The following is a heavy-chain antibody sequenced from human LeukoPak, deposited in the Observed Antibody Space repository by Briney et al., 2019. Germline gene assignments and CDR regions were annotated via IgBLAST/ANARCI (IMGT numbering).Heavy chain of an antibody. Sequence: PSQTLSLTCTVSGGSISSGNFFWSWLRQRPGKGLEWSGYISYSGSTYYNPSLKSRVTISVDTSKNQFPLKLTSVTAADTAVFYCARESGYYDVLTGYYNQNWFDPWGQGTLVTVSS. CDR2: ISYSGST. J-gene: IGHJ5*02. CDR3: ARESGYYDVLTGYYNQNWFDP. V-gene: IGHV4-31*03. CDR1: GGSISSGNFF. D-gene: IGHD3-9*01.